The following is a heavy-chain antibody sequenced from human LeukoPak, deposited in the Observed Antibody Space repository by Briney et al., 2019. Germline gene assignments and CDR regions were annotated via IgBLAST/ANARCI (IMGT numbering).Heavy chain of an antibody. CDR2: ISSSGSTI. Sequence: KAGGSLRLSCAASGFTFSDYYMSWIRQAPGKGLEWVSYISSSGSTIYYADSVKGRFTISRDNAKNSLYLQMNSLRAEDTAVYYCARCIHSGSYCGFDYWGQGTLVTVSS. D-gene: IGHD3-10*01. CDR3: ARCIHSGSYCGFDY. CDR1: GFTFSDYY. V-gene: IGHV3-11*01. J-gene: IGHJ4*02.